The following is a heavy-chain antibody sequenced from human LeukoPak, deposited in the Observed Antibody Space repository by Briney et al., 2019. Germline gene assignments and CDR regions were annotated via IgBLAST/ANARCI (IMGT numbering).Heavy chain of an antibody. V-gene: IGHV3-74*01. CDR2: VNGVGSEG. CDR3: VRDWDHYDFDS. J-gene: IGHJ5*01. CDR1: GFTFNKYY. D-gene: IGHD3-16*01. Sequence: GGSLRLSCAASGFTFNKYYIPWVRQAPGKGLVWVSRVNGVGSEGIYADSVKGRFSIFRDNAKSTVYLQMNSLTAEDTAMYYCVRDWDHYDFDSWGQGTLVTVAS.